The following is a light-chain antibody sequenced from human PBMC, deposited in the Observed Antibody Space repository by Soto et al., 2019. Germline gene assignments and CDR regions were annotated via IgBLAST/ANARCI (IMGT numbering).Light chain of an antibody. CDR2: AAS. Sequence: DIQLTHSPSFLSASVGDIVTITCRASQGISSYLAWYQQKPGKAPKLLIYAASTLQSGVPSRFSGSGSGTEFTHTISSLQPEDFATYYCQQSYSTPWTFGQGTKVDIK. J-gene: IGKJ1*01. CDR3: QQSYSTPWT. V-gene: IGKV1-9*01. CDR1: QGISSY.